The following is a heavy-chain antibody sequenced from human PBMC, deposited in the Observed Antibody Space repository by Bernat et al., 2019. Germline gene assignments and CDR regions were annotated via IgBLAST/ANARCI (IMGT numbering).Heavy chain of an antibody. D-gene: IGHD1-26*01. CDR1: GYTFTTYG. J-gene: IGHJ5*02. V-gene: IGHV1-18*01. CDR2: ISGDNDNI. Sequence: QVQLVQSGTEVKKPGASVKVSCKASGYTFTTYGISWVRQAPGQGLEWMGWISGDNDNINYAQKFQGRLTMTTDTSTSTAYMELRSLRSDDTAVYYCARDWQWDLPFWFDPWGQGTLVTVSS. CDR3: ARDWQWDLPFWFDP.